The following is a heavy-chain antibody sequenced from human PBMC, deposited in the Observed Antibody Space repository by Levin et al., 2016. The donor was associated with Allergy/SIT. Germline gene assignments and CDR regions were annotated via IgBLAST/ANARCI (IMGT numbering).Heavy chain of an antibody. CDR1: GGTFSSYP. V-gene: IGHV1-69*13. Sequence: SVKVSCKASGGTFSSYPLTWVRQAPGQGLEWMGGIIPIFGTTKSAQKFQGRVTITADESTSTAYMELSSLRSEDTAIYYCAVPAGKGNSYDTGSYYFDHWGQGSLVTVSA. CDR3: AVPAGKGNSYDTGSYYFDH. J-gene: IGHJ4*02. D-gene: IGHD3-16*01. CDR2: IIPIFGTT.